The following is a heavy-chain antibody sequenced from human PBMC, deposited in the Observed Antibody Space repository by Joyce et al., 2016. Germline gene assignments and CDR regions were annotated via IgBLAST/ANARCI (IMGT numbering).Heavy chain of an antibody. V-gene: IGHV3-53*01. Sequence: EVQLVESGGGLIQPGGSLRISCAASGFTVSSNYMAWVRQPPGKGRGWVSVIYSGGSTNYADSVKGRFTMSRDNSKNTVYLQMNSLRAEDTAVYYCARGKLDDYWGQGTLVTVSS. J-gene: IGHJ4*02. CDR1: GFTVSSNY. CDR2: IYSGGST. CDR3: ARGKLDDY. D-gene: IGHD6-13*01.